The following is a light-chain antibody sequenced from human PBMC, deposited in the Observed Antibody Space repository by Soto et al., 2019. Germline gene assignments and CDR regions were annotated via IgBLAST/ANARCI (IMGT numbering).Light chain of an antibody. V-gene: IGKV4-1*01. CDR3: QQYYRTPPQWT. Sequence: DIVMTQSPDSLAVSLGERATINCKSSQSVLYSSNNKNYLAWYQQKPGQPPKLLIYWAATRESGVPDRFSGSGSGTDFPHTISSLQAEDVAVYYCQQYYRTPPQWTFGQGTKVEMK. CDR1: QSVLYSSNNKNY. CDR2: WAA. J-gene: IGKJ1*01.